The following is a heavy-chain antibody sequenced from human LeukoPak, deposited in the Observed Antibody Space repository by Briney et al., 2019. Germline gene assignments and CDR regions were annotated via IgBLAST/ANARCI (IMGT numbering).Heavy chain of an antibody. D-gene: IGHD3-22*01. Sequence: GGTLRLSCAASGFTFSSYGMSWVRQAPGKGLEWVSAISGSGGSTYYADSVKGRFTISRDNSKNTLYLQMNSLRAEDTAVYYCAKDPDSSGYYYVPNPFDYWGQGTLVTVSS. CDR1: GFTFSSYG. V-gene: IGHV3-23*01. J-gene: IGHJ4*02. CDR3: AKDPDSSGYYYVPNPFDY. CDR2: ISGSGGST.